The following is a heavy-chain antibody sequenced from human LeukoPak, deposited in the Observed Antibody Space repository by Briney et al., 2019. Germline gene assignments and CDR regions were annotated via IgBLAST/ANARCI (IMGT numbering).Heavy chain of an antibody. CDR3: ARIPYYYDSSGYHNYYYGMDV. Sequence: SETLSLTCAVYGGSFSGYYWSWIRQPPGRGLEWIGEINHSGSTSYNPSLKSRVTISVDTSKNQFSLKLSSVTAADTAVYYCARIPYYYDSSGYHNYYYGMDVWGQGTTVTVSS. CDR1: GGSFSGYY. D-gene: IGHD3-22*01. CDR2: INHSGST. J-gene: IGHJ6*02. V-gene: IGHV4-34*01.